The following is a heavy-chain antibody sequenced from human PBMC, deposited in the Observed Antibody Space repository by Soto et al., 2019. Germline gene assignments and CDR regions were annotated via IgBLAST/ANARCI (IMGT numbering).Heavy chain of an antibody. V-gene: IGHV4-59*08. CDR2: IYYSGST. CDR1: GGSISSYY. Sequence: QVQLQELGPGLVKPSETLSLTCTVSGGSISSYYWSWIRQPPGKGLEWIGYIYYSGSTNYNPSLKSRVTISVDTSKNQFSLKLSSVTAADTAVYYCARRYGGNFDYWGQGTLVTVSS. J-gene: IGHJ4*02. D-gene: IGHD5-12*01. CDR3: ARRYGGNFDY.